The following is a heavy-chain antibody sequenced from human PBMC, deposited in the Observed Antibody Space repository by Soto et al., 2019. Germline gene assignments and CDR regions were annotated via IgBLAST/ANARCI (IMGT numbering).Heavy chain of an antibody. J-gene: IGHJ4*02. CDR1: VGSFSSGSYY. Sequence: PSETLSLTCTVSVGSFSSGSYYWSWILQPPGKGLEWIGYIYYSGSTNYNPSLKSRVTISVDTSKNQFSLKLSSVTAADTAVYYCASGIAAAGTGVDYWGQGTLVTVSS. CDR2: IYYSGST. V-gene: IGHV4-61*01. D-gene: IGHD6-13*01. CDR3: ASGIAAAGTGVDY.